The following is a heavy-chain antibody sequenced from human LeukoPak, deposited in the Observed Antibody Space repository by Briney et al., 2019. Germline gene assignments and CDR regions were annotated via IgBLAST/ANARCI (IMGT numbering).Heavy chain of an antibody. J-gene: IGHJ6*03. CDR1: GGSISSSSYY. Sequence: SETLSLTCTVSGGSISSSSYYWGWIRQPPGKGLEWIGSIYYSGSTYYNPSLKSRVTISVDTSKNQFSLKLSSVTAADTAVYYCARRPSLVIRNYYYYYMDVWGKGTTVTVSS. CDR3: ARRPSLVIRNYYYYYMDV. D-gene: IGHD3-9*01. V-gene: IGHV4-39*07. CDR2: IYYSGST.